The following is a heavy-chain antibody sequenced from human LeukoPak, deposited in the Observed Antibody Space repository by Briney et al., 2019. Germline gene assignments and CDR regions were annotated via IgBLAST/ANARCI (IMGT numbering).Heavy chain of an antibody. CDR3: ARVGVGTVAGNYFDD. D-gene: IGHD6-19*01. J-gene: IGHJ4*02. CDR2: IYGGGDT. Sequence: GGSLRLSCTASGFPVSSSYMTWVRQAPGRGLQWVSLIYGGGDTFYADSVKGRFTISRHNFENTLYLQMNNLRAEDTAVYYCARVGVGTVAGNYFDDWGQGTLVTVSS. V-gene: IGHV3-53*04. CDR1: GFPVSSSY.